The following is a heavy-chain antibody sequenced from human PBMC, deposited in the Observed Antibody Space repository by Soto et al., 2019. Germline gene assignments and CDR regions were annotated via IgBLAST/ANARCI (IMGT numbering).Heavy chain of an antibody. V-gene: IGHV3-48*01. CDR2: ISTSSSTI. Sequence: EVQLVESGGGLVQPGGSLRLSCAASGFTFSSYSMNWVRQAPGKGLEWVSYISTSSSTIYYADSVKGRFTISRDNAQNSLYLQMNSLRAEDTAVYYCARGDNMVRGEGFDYWGQGTLVIVSS. J-gene: IGHJ4*02. CDR3: ARGDNMVRGEGFDY. D-gene: IGHD3-10*01. CDR1: GFTFSSYS.